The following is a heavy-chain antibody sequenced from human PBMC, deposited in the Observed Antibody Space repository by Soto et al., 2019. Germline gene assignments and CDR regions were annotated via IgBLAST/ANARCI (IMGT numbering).Heavy chain of an antibody. CDR2: ISYDGANE. D-gene: IGHD2-2*01. CDR3: ARGHQSFDP. J-gene: IGHJ5*02. V-gene: IGHV3-33*05. Sequence: GGSLRLSCAASGFTFINYGMHWVRQAPGMGLDWLAFISYDGANEYYADSVKGRFTISRDNSKNTLFLQMNSLRAEDTAVYYCARGHQSFDPWGQGTLVTVSS. CDR1: GFTFINYG.